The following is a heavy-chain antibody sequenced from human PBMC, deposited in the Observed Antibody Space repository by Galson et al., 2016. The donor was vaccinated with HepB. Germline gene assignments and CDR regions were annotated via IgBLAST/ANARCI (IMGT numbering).Heavy chain of an antibody. CDR2: INPSGGST. Sequence: SVKVSCKASGYTFTSYYMHWVRQAPGQGLEWMGIINPSGGSTSYAQKFQGRVTMTRDTSTSTVYMELSSLRSEDTAVYYCARDEGWNYGLSWFDPWGQGTLVTVCS. CDR1: GYTFTSYY. CDR3: ARDEGWNYGLSWFDP. V-gene: IGHV1-46*01. D-gene: IGHD1-7*01. J-gene: IGHJ5*02.